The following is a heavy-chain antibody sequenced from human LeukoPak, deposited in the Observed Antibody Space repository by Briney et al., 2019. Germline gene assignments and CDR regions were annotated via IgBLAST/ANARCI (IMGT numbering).Heavy chain of an antibody. CDR1: GGSISRGGYS. CDR3: ARESNYHGSGTGWFDP. J-gene: IGHJ5*02. CDR2: FYYSGIP. Sequence: SETLSLTCAVSGGSISRGGYSGSWIRQPPGKGLGWIGYFYYSGIPYYNPSFKSRVTISIDTSKNQLSLKLTSVTAADTAVYYCARESNYHGSGTGWFDPWGQGTLVTASS. V-gene: IGHV4-30-4*07. D-gene: IGHD3-10*01.